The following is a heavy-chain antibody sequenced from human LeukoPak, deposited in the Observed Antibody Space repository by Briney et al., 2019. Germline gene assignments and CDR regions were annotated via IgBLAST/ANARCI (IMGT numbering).Heavy chain of an antibody. V-gene: IGHV4-61*01. D-gene: IGHD1-26*01. CDR1: GGSVNSGSYY. CDR3: ARSGGYWFDP. Sequence: SETLSLTCTVSGGSVNSGSYYWSWIRQPPGKGLEWIGYMYYSGSTNYDPSLKSRVTISVDTSKNQFSLKLSSVTAADTAVYYCARSGGYWFDPWGQGTLVTVPS. J-gene: IGHJ5*02. CDR2: MYYSGST.